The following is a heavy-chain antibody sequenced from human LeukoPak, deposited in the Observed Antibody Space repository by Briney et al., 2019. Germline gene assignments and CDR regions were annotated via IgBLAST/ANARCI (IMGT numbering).Heavy chain of an antibody. V-gene: IGHV3-30*18. CDR2: ISYDGSNK. J-gene: IGHJ4*02. CDR1: GFTFSSYG. Sequence: PGGSLRLSCAASGFTFSSYGMHWVRQAPGKGLEWVAVISYDGSNKYYADSVKGRFTISRDNSKNTLYLQMNSLRAEDTAVYYCAKGGIAVAGIHYYFDYWGQGTLVTVSS. CDR3: AKGGIAVAGIHYYFDY. D-gene: IGHD6-19*01.